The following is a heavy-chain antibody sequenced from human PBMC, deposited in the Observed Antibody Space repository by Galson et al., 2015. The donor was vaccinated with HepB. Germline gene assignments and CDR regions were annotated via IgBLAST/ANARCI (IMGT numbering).Heavy chain of an antibody. CDR3: ARDDDSGYWYFDS. Sequence: SVKVSCKASGYTFINYYMHWVRQAPGQGLEWMGIINPSGGSTTYAQKFQGRVTMTGDTSTTTFYMELSSLRSEDTAVYYCARDDDSGYWYFDSWGQGTLVTVSS. D-gene: IGHD3-22*01. J-gene: IGHJ4*02. CDR1: GYTFINYY. CDR2: INPSGGST. V-gene: IGHV1-46*03.